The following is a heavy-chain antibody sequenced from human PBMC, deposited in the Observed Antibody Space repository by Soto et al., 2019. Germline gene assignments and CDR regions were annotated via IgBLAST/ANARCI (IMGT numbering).Heavy chain of an antibody. CDR2: ISYDGSNK. Sequence: GGSLRLSCAASGFTFSSYGMHWVRQAPGKGLEWVAVISYDGSNKYYADSVKGRFTISRDNSKNTLYLQMNSLRAEDTAVYYCAKDLRRSSGWYWFDYWGQGTLVTVSS. V-gene: IGHV3-30*18. D-gene: IGHD6-19*01. CDR3: AKDLRRSSGWYWFDY. CDR1: GFTFSSYG. J-gene: IGHJ4*02.